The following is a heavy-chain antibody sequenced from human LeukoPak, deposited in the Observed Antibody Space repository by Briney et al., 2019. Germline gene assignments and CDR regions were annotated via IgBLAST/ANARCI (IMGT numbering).Heavy chain of an antibody. D-gene: IGHD3-22*01. CDR1: GFTFSSYG. V-gene: IGHV3-30*02. J-gene: IGHJ4*02. Sequence: GGSLRLSCAASGFTFSSYGMHWVRQAPGKGLEWVAFIRYDGSNKYYTDSVKGRFTISRDNSKNTLYLQMNSLRAEDTAVYYCVRDWGYDSSGYWQKYFDTWGQGTLVTVSS. CDR3: VRDWGYDSSGYWQKYFDT. CDR2: IRYDGSNK.